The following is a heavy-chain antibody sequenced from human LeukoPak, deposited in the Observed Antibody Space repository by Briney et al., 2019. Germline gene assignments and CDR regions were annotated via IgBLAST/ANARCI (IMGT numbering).Heavy chain of an antibody. D-gene: IGHD4-17*01. J-gene: IGHJ4*02. Sequence: ASVKVSCKASGHTFTSYGINWVRQAPGQGLEWMGRISAYNGNTNYAQKLQGRVTMTTDTSTSTAYMELRSLRSDDTAVYYCARAQIYGHFDYWGQGTLVTVSS. CDR3: ARAQIYGHFDY. CDR2: ISAYNGNT. CDR1: GHTFTSYG. V-gene: IGHV1-18*01.